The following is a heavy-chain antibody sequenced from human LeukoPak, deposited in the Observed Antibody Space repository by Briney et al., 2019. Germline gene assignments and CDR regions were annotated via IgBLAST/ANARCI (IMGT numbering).Heavy chain of an antibody. V-gene: IGHV3-7*03. J-gene: IGHJ4*02. Sequence: PGGSLRLSCAASGFTFSSYWMSWVRQAPGKGLEWVANIKQDGSEKYYVDSVKGRFTISRDNSKNTLYLQMNSLRAEDTAVYYCAKLWDIVVVPAAAYDYWGQGTLVTVSS. D-gene: IGHD2-2*01. CDR1: GFTFSSYW. CDR2: IKQDGSEK. CDR3: AKLWDIVVVPAAAYDY.